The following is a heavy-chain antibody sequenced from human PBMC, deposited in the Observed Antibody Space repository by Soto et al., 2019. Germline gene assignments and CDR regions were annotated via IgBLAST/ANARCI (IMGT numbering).Heavy chain of an antibody. D-gene: IGHD3-10*01. V-gene: IGHV4-59*01. Sequence: SETLSLTCTVSGGSISSYYWSWIRQPPGKGLEWIGYIYYSGSTNYNPSLKSRVTISVDTSKNQFSLKLSSVTAADTAVYYCARDLWFGYGYYYGMDVWGQGTTVTVS. CDR2: IYYSGST. CDR3: ARDLWFGYGYYYGMDV. CDR1: GGSISSYY. J-gene: IGHJ6*02.